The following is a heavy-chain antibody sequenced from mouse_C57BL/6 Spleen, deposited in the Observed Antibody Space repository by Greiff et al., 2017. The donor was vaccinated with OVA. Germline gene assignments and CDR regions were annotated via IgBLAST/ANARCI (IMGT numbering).Heavy chain of an antibody. Sequence: VQLQQSGTVLARPGASVRMSAKTSAYTFPGYGMHGVNQRPGRGREGIGAIYPGISVTSYNQKFKGKAKLTAVTSASTAYMELSSLTNEDSAVYYCTKYDADWYFDVWGTGTTVTVSS. V-gene: IGHV1-5*01. CDR2: IYPGISVT. J-gene: IGHJ1*03. D-gene: IGHD2-12*01. CDR3: TKYDADWYFDV. CDR1: AYTFPGYG.